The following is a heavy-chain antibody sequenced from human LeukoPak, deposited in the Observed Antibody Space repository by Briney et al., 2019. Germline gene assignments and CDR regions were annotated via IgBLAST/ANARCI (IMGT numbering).Heavy chain of an antibody. J-gene: IGHJ4*02. D-gene: IGHD1-26*01. CDR1: GGSFSGYY. CDR3: ARLYSGSYYSTFDY. V-gene: IGHV4-34*01. Sequence: SETLSLTCAVYGGSFSGYYWSWIRQPPGKGLEWIGEINHSGSTNYNPSLKSRVTISADTSKNQFSLKLSSVTAADTAVYYCARLYSGSYYSTFDYWGQGTLVTVSS. CDR2: INHSGST.